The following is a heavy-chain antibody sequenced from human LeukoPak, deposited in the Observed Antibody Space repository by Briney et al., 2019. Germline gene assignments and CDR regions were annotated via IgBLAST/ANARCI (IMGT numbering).Heavy chain of an antibody. D-gene: IGHD2-21*02. CDR2: ISGSGGST. J-gene: IGHJ6*03. CDR1: GFTFSSYA. Sequence: GRSLRLSCAASGFTFSSYAMSWVRQAPGKGLEWVSAISGSGGSTYYADSVKGRFTISRDNSKNTLYLQMNSLRAEDTAVYYCAKDSHCGGDCPGSDPTNYYYYMDVWGKGTTVTISS. CDR3: AKDSHCGGDCPGSDPTNYYYYMDV. V-gene: IGHV3-23*01.